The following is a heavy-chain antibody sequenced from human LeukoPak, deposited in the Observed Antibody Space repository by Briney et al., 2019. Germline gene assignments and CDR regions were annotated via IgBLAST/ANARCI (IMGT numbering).Heavy chain of an antibody. V-gene: IGHV4-34*01. CDR3: ARCGYSYGYRVYYYYGMDV. CDR2: INHSGST. J-gene: IGHJ6*02. Sequence: PSETLSLTCAVYGGSFSGYYWSWIRQPPGKGLEWIGEINHSGSTNYNPSLKSRVTISVDTSKNQFSLKLSSVTAADTAAYYCARCGYSYGYRVYYYYGMDVWGQGTTVTVSS. D-gene: IGHD5-18*01. CDR1: GGSFSGYY.